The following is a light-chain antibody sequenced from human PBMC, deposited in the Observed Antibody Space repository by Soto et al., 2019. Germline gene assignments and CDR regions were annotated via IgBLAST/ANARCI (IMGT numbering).Light chain of an antibody. CDR2: KTS. CDR1: QSISAW. Sequence: DIQMTQSPSTLSASVGDRVTITCRASQSISAWLAWYQQKPGKALMLLIYKTSSLESGVPSRISGSGSGTEFTLTISSLQPDDFATYYCQHYSSYSYTFGQGTKLENK. V-gene: IGKV1-5*03. CDR3: QHYSSYSYT. J-gene: IGKJ2*01.